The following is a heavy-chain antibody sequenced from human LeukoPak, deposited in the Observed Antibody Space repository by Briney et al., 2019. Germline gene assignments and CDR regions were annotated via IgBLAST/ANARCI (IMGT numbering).Heavy chain of an antibody. V-gene: IGHV3-21*01. Sequence: GGSLRLSCKASGFSFSNYYMNWVRQAPGKGLEWVSSISSSSSYIYYADSVKGRFTISRDNAKNSLYLQMNSLRPEDTAVYYCALPSYYDFWSGYDWWGQGTLVTVSS. CDR1: GFSFSNYY. CDR3: ALPSYYDFWSGYDW. J-gene: IGHJ4*02. CDR2: ISSSSSYI. D-gene: IGHD3-3*01.